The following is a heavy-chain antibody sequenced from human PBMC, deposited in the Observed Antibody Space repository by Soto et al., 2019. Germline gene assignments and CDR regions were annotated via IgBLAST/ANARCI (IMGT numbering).Heavy chain of an antibody. CDR3: VKDYDFWSGYWEPYFDY. CDR2: ISSNGGST. Sequence: EVQLVESGGGLVQPGGSLRLSYSASGFTFSSYAMHWVRQAPGKGLEYVSAISSNGGSTYYADSVKGRFTISRDNSKNTLYLQMSSLRAEDTAVYYCVKDYDFWSGYWEPYFDYWGQGTLVTVSS. V-gene: IGHV3-64D*06. CDR1: GFTFSSYA. J-gene: IGHJ4*02. D-gene: IGHD3-3*01.